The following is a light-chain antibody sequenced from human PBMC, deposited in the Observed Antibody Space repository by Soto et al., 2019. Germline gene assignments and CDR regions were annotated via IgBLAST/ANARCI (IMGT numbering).Light chain of an antibody. Sequence: DIQMNQSPSSLSASVGDRVTITCRASQSITYWLAWYQQKPGRAPKLLIYDVFNLQSGVPSRFSGSGSGTEFTLTISSLQPEDFGTYYCQQSFSTPRTFGQGTKVDIK. CDR2: DVF. CDR3: QQSFSTPRT. J-gene: IGKJ1*01. CDR1: QSITYW. V-gene: IGKV1-39*01.